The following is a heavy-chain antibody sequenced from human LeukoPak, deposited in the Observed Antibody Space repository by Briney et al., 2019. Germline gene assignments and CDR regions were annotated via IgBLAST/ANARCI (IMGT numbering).Heavy chain of an antibody. Sequence: GGSLRLSCAASGFTVSSDYMTWVRQAPGKGLEWVSVIYSGGSTYYADSVKGRFTISRDNTKNTLYLQMNSLRAEDTAVYYCAREGYYDSRAYGFDLWGRGTLVTVSS. J-gene: IGHJ2*01. D-gene: IGHD3-22*01. V-gene: IGHV3-53*01. CDR2: IYSGGST. CDR1: GFTVSSDY. CDR3: AREGYYDSRAYGFDL.